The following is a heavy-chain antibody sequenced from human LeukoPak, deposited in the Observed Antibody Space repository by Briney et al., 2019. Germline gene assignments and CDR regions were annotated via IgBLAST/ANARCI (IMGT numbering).Heavy chain of an antibody. J-gene: IGHJ4*02. D-gene: IGHD6-13*01. CDR1: GYTLTELS. CDR3: ATGWATGSSWSFDY. Sequence: ASVKVSCKVSGYTLTELSMHRVRQAPGKGLEWMGGFDPEDGETIYAQKFQGRVTMTEDTSTDTAYMELSSLRSEDTAVYYCATGWATGSSWSFDYWGQGTLVTVSS. V-gene: IGHV1-24*01. CDR2: FDPEDGET.